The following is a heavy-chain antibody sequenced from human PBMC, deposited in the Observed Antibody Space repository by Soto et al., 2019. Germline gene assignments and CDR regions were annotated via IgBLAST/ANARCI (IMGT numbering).Heavy chain of an antibody. CDR2: FDPEDGET. D-gene: IGHD3-3*01. V-gene: IGHV1-24*01. CDR1: GYTLTELS. CDR3: ATIANYDFWSGSPLGFDY. J-gene: IGHJ4*02. Sequence: GASVKVSCKVSGYTLTELSMHWVRQAPGKGLEWMGGFDPEDGETIYAQKFQGRVTMTEDTSTDTAYMELSSLRSEDTAVYYCATIANYDFWSGSPLGFDYWGQGTLVTVSS.